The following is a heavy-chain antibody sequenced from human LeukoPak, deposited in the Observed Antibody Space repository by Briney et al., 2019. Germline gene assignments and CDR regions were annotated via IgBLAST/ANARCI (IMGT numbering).Heavy chain of an antibody. CDR2: INPNSGGT. CDR3: ARGYDSSGYYLGY. J-gene: IGHJ4*02. V-gene: IGHV1-2*02. Sequence: ASVKVSCKASGYTFTGYYMHWVRQAPGQGLEWMGWINPNSGGTNYAQKSQGRVTMTRDTSISTAYMELSRLRSDDTAVYYCARGYDSSGYYLGYWGQGTLVTVSS. D-gene: IGHD3-22*01. CDR1: GYTFTGYY.